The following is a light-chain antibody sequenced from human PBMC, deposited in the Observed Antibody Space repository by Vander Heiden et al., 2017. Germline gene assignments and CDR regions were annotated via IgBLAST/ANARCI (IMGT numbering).Light chain of an antibody. J-gene: IGKJ1*01. CDR1: QSVLYSSRTKNY. CDR3: QQYCSTPLT. Sequence: DIVMTPSPDSLAVSLGGRATIHCKTSQSVLYSSRTKNYLAWFQQKPGQPPKLLIYCASTRESGVPDRFSGGGSWTDFTLTISSLQAEDVAVYYCQQYCSTPLTFGQGTKVEIK. CDR2: CAS. V-gene: IGKV4-1*01.